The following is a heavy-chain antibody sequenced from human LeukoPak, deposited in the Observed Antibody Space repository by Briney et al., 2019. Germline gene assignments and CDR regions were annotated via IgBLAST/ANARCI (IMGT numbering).Heavy chain of an antibody. Sequence: SETLSLTCTVSGGSISSYYWSWIRQPPGKGLEWIGYIYYSGSTNYNPFLKSRVIISVDTSKNQFSLKLTSVTAADTAVYYCAALWFGDPETPHDYWGQGTLVTVSS. J-gene: IGHJ4*02. V-gene: IGHV4-59*01. D-gene: IGHD3-10*01. CDR2: IYYSGST. CDR3: AALWFGDPETPHDY. CDR1: GGSISSYY.